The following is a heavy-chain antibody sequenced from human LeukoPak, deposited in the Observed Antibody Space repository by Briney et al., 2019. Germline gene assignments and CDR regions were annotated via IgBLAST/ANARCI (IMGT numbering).Heavy chain of an antibody. CDR2: INHSGST. Sequence: SETLSLTCAVYGGSFSGYYWSWIRQPPGKGLEWIGEINHSGSTNYNPSLTSRVTISVDTSKSQFSLKLSSVTAADTAVYYCARGYGGNSGWYFDLWGRGTLVTVSS. CDR1: GGSFSGYY. D-gene: IGHD4-23*01. CDR3: ARGYGGNSGWYFDL. V-gene: IGHV4-34*01. J-gene: IGHJ2*01.